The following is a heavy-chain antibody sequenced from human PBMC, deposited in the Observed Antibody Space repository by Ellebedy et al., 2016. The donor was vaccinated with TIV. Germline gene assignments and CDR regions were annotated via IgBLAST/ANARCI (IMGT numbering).Heavy chain of an antibody. V-gene: IGHV1-69*13. CDR2: IIPIFGTA. CDR3: AREFPGGTFDY. Sequence: ASVKVSCKASGYTFTGYYMHWVRQAPGQGLEWMGGIIPIFGTANYAQKFQGRVTITADESTSAVYMDLSSLRSDDTAIYYCAREFPGGTFDYWGQGALVTVSS. J-gene: IGHJ4*02. D-gene: IGHD3-16*01. CDR1: GYTFTGYY.